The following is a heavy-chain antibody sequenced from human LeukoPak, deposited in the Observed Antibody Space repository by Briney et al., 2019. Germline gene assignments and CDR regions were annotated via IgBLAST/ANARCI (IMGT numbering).Heavy chain of an antibody. D-gene: IGHD3-10*01. Sequence: ASVKVSCKASGGTFSSYAISRVRQAPGQGLEWMGGIIPIFGTANYAQKFQGRVTITADESTSTAYMELSSLRSEDTAVYYCARDRTYYYGSGNYAQDAFDIWGQGTMVTVSS. CDR3: ARDRTYYYGSGNYAQDAFDI. V-gene: IGHV1-69*13. CDR2: IIPIFGTA. J-gene: IGHJ3*02. CDR1: GGTFSSYA.